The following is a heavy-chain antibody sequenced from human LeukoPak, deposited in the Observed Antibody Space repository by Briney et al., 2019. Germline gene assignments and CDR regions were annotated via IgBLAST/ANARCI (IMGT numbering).Heavy chain of an antibody. Sequence: PGGSLRLSCAASGCTFSSYWMSWVRRAPGKGLEWVANIKQDGSEKYYVDSVKGRFTISRDNAKNSLYLQMNSLRAEDTAVYYCAREEQWLATHFDYWGQGTLVTVSS. CDR1: GCTFSSYW. CDR2: IKQDGSEK. J-gene: IGHJ4*02. CDR3: AREEQWLATHFDY. V-gene: IGHV3-7*01. D-gene: IGHD6-19*01.